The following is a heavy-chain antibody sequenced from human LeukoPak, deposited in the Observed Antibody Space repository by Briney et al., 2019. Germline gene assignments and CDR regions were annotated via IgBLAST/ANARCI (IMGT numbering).Heavy chain of an antibody. V-gene: IGHV3-21*01. CDR3: AKDFIRILALIPWDY. J-gene: IGHJ4*02. CDR1: GFTFSSYS. CDR2: VSTGSNYI. D-gene: IGHD2-21*01. Sequence: GGSLRLSCTASGFTFSSYSLNWVRQAPGKGLEWVSSVSTGSNYIYYADSVKGRFTTSRDNSRNMVYLQLNSLRPEDTAIYYCAKDFIRILALIPWDYWGQGTLVTVSP.